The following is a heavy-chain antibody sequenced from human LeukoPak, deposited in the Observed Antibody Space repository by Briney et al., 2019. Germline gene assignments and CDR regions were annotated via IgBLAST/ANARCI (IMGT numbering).Heavy chain of an antibody. V-gene: IGHV3-23*01. CDR3: AKESNYDFWSGYFPFDY. D-gene: IGHD3-3*01. Sequence: GASLRLSCVASGFTLSSYAMSWVRQAPGKGLEWVSTIRDSGNSTYYADPVKGRFTISRDNSKNTLYLQMNSLRAEDTAVYYCAKESNYDFWSGYFPFDYWGQGTLVTVSS. J-gene: IGHJ4*02. CDR2: IRDSGNST. CDR1: GFTLSSYA.